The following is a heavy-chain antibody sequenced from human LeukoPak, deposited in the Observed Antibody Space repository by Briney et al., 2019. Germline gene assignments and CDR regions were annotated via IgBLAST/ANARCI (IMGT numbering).Heavy chain of an antibody. CDR2: IYHSGST. Sequence: SQTLSLTCAVSGYSISSAYYWGWIRQPPGQGLEWIGSIYHSGSTYYNPSLKSRLTISVDTCKNHFSLKLSSVTAADTAVYYCARFLAVSGYSYGYLDYWGQGTLVTVSS. CDR3: ARFLAVSGYSYGYLDY. J-gene: IGHJ4*02. D-gene: IGHD5-18*01. CDR1: GYSISSAYY. V-gene: IGHV4-38-2*01.